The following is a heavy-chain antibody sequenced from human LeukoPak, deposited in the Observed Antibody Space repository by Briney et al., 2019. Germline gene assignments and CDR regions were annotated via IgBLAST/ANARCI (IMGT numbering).Heavy chain of an antibody. J-gene: IGHJ6*02. CDR2: ISYDGSNK. CDR1: GFTFSSYA. D-gene: IGHD3-10*01. CDR3: ARSEFDYYYYYGMDV. V-gene: IGHV3-30-3*01. Sequence: PGGSLRLSCAASGFTFSSYAMHWVRQAPGKGLEGVAVISYDGSNKYYADSVKGRFTISRDNSKNTLYLQMNSLRAEDTAVYYCARSEFDYYYYYGMDVWGQGTTVTVSS.